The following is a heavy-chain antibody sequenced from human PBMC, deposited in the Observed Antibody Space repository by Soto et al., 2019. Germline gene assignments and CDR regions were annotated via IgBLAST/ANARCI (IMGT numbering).Heavy chain of an antibody. CDR2: ISGSSSYI. Sequence: PGGSLRLSCAASGFTFSSYAMSWVRQAPGKGLEWVAGISGSSSYIYYADSVKGRFTISRDNAKNSLYLQMNSLRAEDTAVYYCARGGSSSSYYYYGMDVWGQGTTVTVSS. CDR1: GFTFSSYA. D-gene: IGHD6-6*01. CDR3: ARGGSSSSYYYYGMDV. V-gene: IGHV3-21*01. J-gene: IGHJ6*02.